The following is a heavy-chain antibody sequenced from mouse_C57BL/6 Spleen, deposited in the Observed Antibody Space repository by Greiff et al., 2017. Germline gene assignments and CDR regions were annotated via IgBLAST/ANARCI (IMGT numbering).Heavy chain of an antibody. J-gene: IGHJ2*01. CDR2: ISSGSSTI. CDR3: ARNWVFDY. CDR1: GFTFSDYG. V-gene: IGHV5-17*01. Sequence: DVMLVESGGGLVKPGGSLKLSCAASGFTFSDYGMHWVRQAPEKGLEWVAYISSGSSTIYYADTVKGRFTLARDNAKNTLFLQMTSLRSEDTAMYYCARNWVFDYWGQGTTLTVSS. D-gene: IGHD4-1*01.